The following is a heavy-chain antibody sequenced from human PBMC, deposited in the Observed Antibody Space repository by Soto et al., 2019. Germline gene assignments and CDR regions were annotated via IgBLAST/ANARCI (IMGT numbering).Heavy chain of an antibody. CDR3: AKRPGASRYYDFWEPFAY. D-gene: IGHD3-3*01. V-gene: IGHV3-23*01. CDR1: GFTFSSYA. J-gene: IGHJ4*02. Sequence: PGGSLRLSCAASGFTFSSYAMSWVRQAPGKGLEWVSAISGSGGSTYYADSVKGRFTISRDNSKNTLYLQMNSLRAEDTAVYYCAKRPGASRYYDFWEPFAYWGRGSLVPVSA. CDR2: ISGSGGST.